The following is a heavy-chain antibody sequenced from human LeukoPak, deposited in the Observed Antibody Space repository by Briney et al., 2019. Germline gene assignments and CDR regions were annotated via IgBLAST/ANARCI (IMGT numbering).Heavy chain of an antibody. CDR1: GGSFSGYY. D-gene: IGHD6-13*01. J-gene: IGHJ6*03. V-gene: IGHV4-34*09. CDR3: ARSGYSSSWYSPPYYYYYMNV. Sequence: SETLSLTCAVYGGSFSGYYWSWIRQPPGKGLEWIGHIYYSGSTYYNPSLKSRVTMSIDKSENQFSLKLSSVTAADTAVYYCARSGYSSSWYSPPYYYYYMNVWGKGTTVTVSS. CDR2: IYYSGST.